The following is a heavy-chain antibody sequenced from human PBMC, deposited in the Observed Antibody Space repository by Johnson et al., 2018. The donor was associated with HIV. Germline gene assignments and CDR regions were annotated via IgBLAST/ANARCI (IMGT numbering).Heavy chain of an antibody. D-gene: IGHD6-19*01. Sequence: QVQLVESGGGVVQPGRSLRLSCAASGFTFSSYAMHWVRQAPGKGLEWVAVISYDGSNKYYADSVKGRFTISRDNSKNTLYLQMNSLRAEDTALYYCAKDLDNSGRNPGIFDIWGQGTMVTVSS. J-gene: IGHJ3*02. CDR1: GFTFSSYA. CDR3: AKDLDNSGRNPGIFDI. CDR2: ISYDGSNK. V-gene: IGHV3-30*04.